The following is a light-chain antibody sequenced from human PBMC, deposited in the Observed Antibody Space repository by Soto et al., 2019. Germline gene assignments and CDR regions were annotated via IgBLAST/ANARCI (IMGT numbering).Light chain of an antibody. Sequence: IPLTKSQSAASASIGDRVAFTCEASQDISKLFHWYQHKPGQAPSLLIYDASRSAIGVPSRFSGSGSGTQFTFTISGLQPDDNATYYWQQSNNCPFTFGPGTKVDI. V-gene: IGKV1-33*01. CDR2: DAS. J-gene: IGKJ3*01. CDR3: QQSNNCPFT. CDR1: QDISKL.